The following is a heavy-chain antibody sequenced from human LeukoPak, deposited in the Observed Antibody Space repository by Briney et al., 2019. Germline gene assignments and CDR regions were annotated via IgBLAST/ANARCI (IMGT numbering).Heavy chain of an antibody. CDR2: ISYDGRKQ. D-gene: IGHD6-19*01. J-gene: IGHJ4*02. CDR3: ARDLDSSGWYGYFGY. V-gene: IGHV3-30*04. Sequence: GGSLRLSCTASGFTFSNYAMHWVRQAPGKGLEWVALISYDGRKQYYADPVKARLTISRGTSKNTLDLQMDRLRAEDAAVYYCARDLDSSGWYGYFGYWGQGILVTVA. CDR1: GFTFSNYA.